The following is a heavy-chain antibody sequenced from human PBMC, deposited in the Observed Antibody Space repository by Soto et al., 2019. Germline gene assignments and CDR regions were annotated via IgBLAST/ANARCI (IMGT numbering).Heavy chain of an antibody. J-gene: IGHJ4*02. V-gene: IGHV3-7*03. D-gene: IGHD2-15*01. CDR3: ARDFATHCSGSTCYPYAY. Sequence: GGSLRLSCAASGFTFNTFWMSWVRQSPGKGLEWVANIKHDGSETYYADSVKGRFTISRDNAKNSLFLQMNTLRTEDTAVYYCARDFATHCSGSTCYPYAYWGQGALVTVSS. CDR1: GFTFNTFW. CDR2: IKHDGSET.